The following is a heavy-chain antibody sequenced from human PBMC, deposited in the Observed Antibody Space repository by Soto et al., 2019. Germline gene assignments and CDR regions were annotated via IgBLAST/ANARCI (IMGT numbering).Heavy chain of an antibody. V-gene: IGHV1-18*01. CDR3: SRFAVAGTSPPPHGFDS. Sequence: ASVKVSCKASDYTFTSYGVTWVRQAPGQGLECMGWVSAYTAKTNYAQKLQGRGTMTTDTSTRTAYMELTSLRSDDTAIYSCSRFAVAGTSPPPHGFDSWGQGTLVPVSS. J-gene: IGHJ5*01. CDR1: DYTFTSYG. D-gene: IGHD6-19*01. CDR2: VSAYTAKT.